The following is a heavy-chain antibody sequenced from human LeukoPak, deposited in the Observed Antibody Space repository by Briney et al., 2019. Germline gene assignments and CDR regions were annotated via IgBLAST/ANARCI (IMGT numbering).Heavy chain of an antibody. D-gene: IGHD3-22*01. J-gene: IGHJ4*02. CDR1: GFTFSSYA. Sequence: PGGSLRLSRAASGFTFSSYAMSWVRQAPGKGLEWVSAISGSGGSTYYADSVKGRFTISRDNSKNTLYLQMNSLRAEDTAVYYCAKGIVYYYDSSGYYYAFWGQGTLVTVSS. CDR2: ISGSGGST. V-gene: IGHV3-23*01. CDR3: AKGIVYYYDSSGYYYAF.